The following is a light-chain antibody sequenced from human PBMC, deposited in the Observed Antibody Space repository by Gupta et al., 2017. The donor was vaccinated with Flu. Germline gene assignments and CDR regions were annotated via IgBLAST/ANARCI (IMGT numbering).Light chain of an antibody. CDR1: QDISNY. J-gene: IGKJ1*01. Sequence: PFSLSASVGDRVTITCRASQDISNYLNWYQQKPGKAPKLLIYAASNLDTGVPSRFSGSGFETNFILTISSLQPEDFATYFCQQGYEVARTFGQGTKVEIK. V-gene: IGKV1-33*01. CDR2: AAS. CDR3: QQGYEVART.